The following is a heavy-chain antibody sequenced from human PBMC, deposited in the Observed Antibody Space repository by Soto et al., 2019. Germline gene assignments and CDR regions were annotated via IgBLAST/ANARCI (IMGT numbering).Heavy chain of an antibody. Sequence: ASVKVSCKTSGYTFTSNGVSWLRQAPGQGLEWMAWINPRDGNTVYAQSLQGRVTVTTDTSTTTAYMELRSLRSDDTAVYYCARGYCSGGVCPIDYWGQGTQVTVSS. J-gene: IGHJ4*02. CDR1: GYTFTSNG. V-gene: IGHV1-18*04. CDR2: INPRDGNT. CDR3: ARGYCSGGVCPIDY. D-gene: IGHD2-15*01.